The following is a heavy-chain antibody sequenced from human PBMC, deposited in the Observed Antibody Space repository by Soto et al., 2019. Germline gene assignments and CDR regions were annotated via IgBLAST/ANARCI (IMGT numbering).Heavy chain of an antibody. CDR2: IKQDGSEK. CDR3: ARDCLTYSSSSVRGGGTFDY. V-gene: IGHV3-7*03. CDR1: GFSFSSYW. Sequence: EVQLVESGGGLVQPGGSLRLSCVASGFSFSSYWMSWVRQAPGKGLEWVANIKQDGSEKYYVDSVKGRFTISRDNAKNSLYLQMNSLRVEDTAVYYCARDCLTYSSSSVRGGGTFDYWGQGTLVTVSS. D-gene: IGHD6-6*01. J-gene: IGHJ4*02.